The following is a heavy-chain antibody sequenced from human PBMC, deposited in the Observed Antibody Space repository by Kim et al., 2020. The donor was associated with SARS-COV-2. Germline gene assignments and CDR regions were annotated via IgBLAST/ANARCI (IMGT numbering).Heavy chain of an antibody. V-gene: IGHV1-8*01. J-gene: IGHJ4*02. CDR3: ARSLYYRDGYNFYY. D-gene: IGHD3-16*01. Sequence: AQKFQSRVTMTRNTSISTAYMELSSLRSEDTAVYYCARSLYYRDGYNFYYWGQGTLVTVSS.